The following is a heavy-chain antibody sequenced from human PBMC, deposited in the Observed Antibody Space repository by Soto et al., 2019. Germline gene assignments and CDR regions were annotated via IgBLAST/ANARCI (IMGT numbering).Heavy chain of an antibody. D-gene: IGHD5-12*01. CDR3: ARAYGGYADY. CDR1: GGSISSYY. J-gene: IGHJ4*02. Sequence: QVQLQESGPGLVKPSETLSLTCTVSGGSISSYYWSWIRQPPGKGLEWIGYIYYSGSTKYNPSNRSRVTLSVDTSTHQFSLKLSSVTAADTAVYYCARAYGGYADYWGQGALVTVSS. CDR2: IYYSGST. V-gene: IGHV4-59*01.